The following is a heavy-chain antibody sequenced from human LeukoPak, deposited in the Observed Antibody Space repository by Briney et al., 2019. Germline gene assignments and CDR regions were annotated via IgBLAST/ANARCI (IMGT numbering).Heavy chain of an antibody. V-gene: IGHV4-34*01. D-gene: IGHD6-19*01. CDR3: ARDGHGSGIDY. CDR2: INHSGST. CDR1: GGSFSGYY. Sequence: SETLSLTCAVYGGSFSGYYWSWIRQPPGKGLEWIGEINHSGSTNYNPSLKSRVTISVDTSKNQFSLKLSSVTAADTAVYYCARDGHGSGIDYWGQGTLVTVSS. J-gene: IGHJ4*02.